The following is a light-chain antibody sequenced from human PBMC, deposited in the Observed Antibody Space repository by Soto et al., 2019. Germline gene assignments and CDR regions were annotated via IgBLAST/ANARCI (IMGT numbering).Light chain of an antibody. CDR3: QHYGSSPLT. J-gene: IGKJ4*01. CDR1: QSVSSSY. Sequence: PGERATLSCRASQSVSSSYLAWYQQKPGQAPRLLIYGASSRATGIPDRFSGSGSGTDFTLTISRLEPEDFAVYYCQHYGSSPLTFGGGTKVEIK. CDR2: GAS. V-gene: IGKV3-20*01.